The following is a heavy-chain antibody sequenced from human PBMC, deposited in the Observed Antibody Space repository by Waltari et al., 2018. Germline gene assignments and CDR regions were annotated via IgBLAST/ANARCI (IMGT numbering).Heavy chain of an antibody. CDR2: INPNSGGR. V-gene: IGHV1-2*02. Sequence: QVQLVQSGAEVKKPGASVKVSCKASGYTFTGYYMHWVRQAPGQGLEWMGWINPNSGGRNDAQKFKGRVTMTRDTSSSTAYMELSRLRSDDTAVYYCARVQSDYVAEYFQHWGQGTLVTVSS. CDR1: GYTFTGYY. J-gene: IGHJ1*01. CDR3: ARVQSDYVAEYFQH. D-gene: IGHD4-17*01.